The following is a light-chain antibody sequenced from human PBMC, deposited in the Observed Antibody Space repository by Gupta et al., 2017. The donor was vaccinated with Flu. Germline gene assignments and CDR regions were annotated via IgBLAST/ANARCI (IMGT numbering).Light chain of an antibody. CDR3: AVWDDSLSAWV. CDR2: RND. V-gene: IGLV1-47*01. CDR1: SSNIGGNF. J-gene: IGLJ3*02. Sequence: QSVLTQPPSASGTPGQRVTISCSGSSSNIGGNFVYWFQQVPGTAPKLLIYRNDRRPSGVPDRFSGSKSGTSASLAISGLRSDDEADYYCAVWDDSLSAWVFGGGTKLTVL.